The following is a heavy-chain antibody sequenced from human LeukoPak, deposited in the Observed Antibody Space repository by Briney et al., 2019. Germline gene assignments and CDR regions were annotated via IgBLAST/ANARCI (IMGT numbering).Heavy chain of an antibody. D-gene: IGHD3-10*01. CDR3: AGTPWFGELTLDY. CDR1: GFTFTSST. Sequence: RASVKVSCKASGFTFTSSTIHWVRQARGQRLEWIGWIVVGSGNTNYAQKFQERVIITRDMSTTTVYMELSSLRSEDAAVYYCAGTPWFGELTLDYWGQGTLVTVS. CDR2: IVVGSGNT. J-gene: IGHJ4*02. V-gene: IGHV1-58*02.